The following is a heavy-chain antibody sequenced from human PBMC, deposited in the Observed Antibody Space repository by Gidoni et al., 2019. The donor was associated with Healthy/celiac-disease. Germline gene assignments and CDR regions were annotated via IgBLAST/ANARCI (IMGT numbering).Heavy chain of an antibody. J-gene: IGHJ4*02. V-gene: IGHV3-7*01. CDR1: GFTFSSYW. CDR2: IKQDGSEK. D-gene: IGHD6-6*01. Sequence: EVQLVESGGGLVQPGGSLRLSCAASGFTFSSYWMSWVRQAPGKGLEWVANIKQDGSEKYYVDSVKGRFTISRDNAKNSLYLQMNSLRAEDTAVYYCARERGSTVVQPFDYWGQGTLVTVSS. CDR3: ARERGSTVVQPFDY.